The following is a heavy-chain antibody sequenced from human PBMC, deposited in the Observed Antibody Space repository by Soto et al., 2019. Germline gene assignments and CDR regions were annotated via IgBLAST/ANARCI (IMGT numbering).Heavy chain of an antibody. CDR1: GYTFTSYA. Sequence: ASVKVSCKASGYTFTSYAMHWVRQAPGQRLEWMGWINAGNGNTKYSQKFQGRVTITRDTSASTAYMELSSLRSEDTAVYYCARDVGYSYGQNWFDPWGQGTLVTVSS. D-gene: IGHD5-18*01. CDR2: INAGNGNT. V-gene: IGHV1-3*01. CDR3: ARDVGYSYGQNWFDP. J-gene: IGHJ5*02.